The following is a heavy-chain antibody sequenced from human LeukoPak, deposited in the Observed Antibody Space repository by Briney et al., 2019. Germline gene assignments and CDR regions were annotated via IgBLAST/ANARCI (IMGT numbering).Heavy chain of an antibody. D-gene: IGHD2-21*02. V-gene: IGHV4-59*01. J-gene: IGHJ4*02. Sequence: SETLSLTCIVSGGSISSYYWSWIRQPPGKGLEWIGYIYYSGSTNYNPSLKSRVTISVDTSKNQFSLKLGSVTAADTAVYYCARGQAYCGGDCYGYWGQGTLVTVSS. CDR2: IYYSGST. CDR1: GGSISSYY. CDR3: ARGQAYCGGDCYGY.